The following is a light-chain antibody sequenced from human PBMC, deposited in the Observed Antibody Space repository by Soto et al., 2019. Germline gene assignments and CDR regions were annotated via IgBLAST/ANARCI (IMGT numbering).Light chain of an antibody. CDR3: QKYDSAPT. J-gene: IGKJ1*01. V-gene: IGKV1-27*01. Sequence: IQVTHSPSSLSASVGDRVTITCRASQGIRNALAWYQQRPRKVPKLLMYAASTLQSGVPSRFSGSGSGTDFTLTISRMQPEDVATYYCQKYDSAPTFGHGTKVDIK. CDR2: AAS. CDR1: QGIRNA.